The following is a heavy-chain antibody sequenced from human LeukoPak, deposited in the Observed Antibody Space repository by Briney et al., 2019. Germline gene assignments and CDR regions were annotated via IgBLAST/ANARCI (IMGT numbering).Heavy chain of an antibody. CDR2: IYYSGST. CDR1: GGSISSGGYY. D-gene: IGHD2-2*02. V-gene: IGHV4-30-2*03. Sequence: SETLSLTCTVSGGSISSGGYYWSWIRQPPGKGLEWIGYIYYSGSTYYNPSLKSRVTISVDTSKNQFSLKLSSVTAADTAVYYCARHFLINSDIVVVPAAIQPWGQGTLVTVSS. J-gene: IGHJ5*02. CDR3: ARHFLINSDIVVVPAAIQP.